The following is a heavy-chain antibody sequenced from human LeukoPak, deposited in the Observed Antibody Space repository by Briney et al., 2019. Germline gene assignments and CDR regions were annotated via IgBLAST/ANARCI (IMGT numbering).Heavy chain of an antibody. CDR3: ASGGYSYGFDY. V-gene: IGHV4-59*12. CDR2: IYYSGST. CDR1: GGSISSYY. J-gene: IGHJ4*02. Sequence: SETLSLTCTVSGGSISSYYWSWIRQPPGKGLEWIGYIYYSGSTNYNPSLKSRVTISVDRSKNQLSLKLSSVTAADTAMYYCASGGYSYGFDYWGQGTLVTVSS. D-gene: IGHD5-18*01.